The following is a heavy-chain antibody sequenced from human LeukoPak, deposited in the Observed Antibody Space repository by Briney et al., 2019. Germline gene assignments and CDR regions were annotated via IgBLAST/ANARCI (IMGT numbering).Heavy chain of an antibody. J-gene: IGHJ4*02. D-gene: IGHD4-17*01. Sequence: GASGRVSCKASGYTFTGYYMHWVRQAPGQGLEWMGWINPNSGGTNYAQKFQGRVTMTRDTSISTAYMDLSRLRSDDTAVYYCARDGAGNDYDDSHLDYWGQGTLVTVFS. CDR3: ARDGAGNDYDDSHLDY. V-gene: IGHV1-2*02. CDR1: GYTFTGYY. CDR2: INPNSGGT.